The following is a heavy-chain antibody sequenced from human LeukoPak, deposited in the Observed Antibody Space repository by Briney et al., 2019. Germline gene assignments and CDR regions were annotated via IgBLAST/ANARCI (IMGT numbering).Heavy chain of an antibody. CDR1: AYTFSGYY. Sequence: GASVKVSCKASAYTFSGYYMHWVRQAPGQGLEWMGWINPNSGGTKYVQKFQGRVTMTRDTSISTAYMELSRLTSDDTAVYYCARGAGGRTSCAPDYWGQGTLVTVSS. CDR3: ARGAGGRTSCAPDY. J-gene: IGHJ4*02. CDR2: INPNSGGT. V-gene: IGHV1-2*02. D-gene: IGHD2-2*01.